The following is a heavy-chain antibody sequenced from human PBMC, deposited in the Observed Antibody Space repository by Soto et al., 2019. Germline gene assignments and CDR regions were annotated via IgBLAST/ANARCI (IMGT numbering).Heavy chain of an antibody. Sequence: EVQLLESGGGLVQPGGSLRLSCAASGFTFSSYAMRWVRQAPGKGLEWVSAISGSGGSTYYADSVKGRFTISRDNSKNTLYLQMNSVRAEDTAVYDCARRGSGRYYDYWGQGTLVTVSS. CDR2: ISGSGGST. J-gene: IGHJ4*02. V-gene: IGHV3-23*01. CDR1: GFTFSSYA. CDR3: ARRGSGRYYDY. D-gene: IGHD6-19*01.